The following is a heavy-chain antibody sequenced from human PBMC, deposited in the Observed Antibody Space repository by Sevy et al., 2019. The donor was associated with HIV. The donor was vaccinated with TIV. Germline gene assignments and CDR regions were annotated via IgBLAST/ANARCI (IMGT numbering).Heavy chain of an antibody. D-gene: IGHD3-22*01. V-gene: IGHV3-30*18. CDR1: GFTFSSYG. Sequence: GGSLRLSCAASGFTFSSYGMHWVRQAPGKGLEWVAVISYDGSNKYYAYSVKGRFTISRDTSKNTLYLQMNSLRAEDTAVYYCAKGDDSSGYYNSWGQGTLVTVSS. CDR2: ISYDGSNK. J-gene: IGHJ4*02. CDR3: AKGDDSSGYYNS.